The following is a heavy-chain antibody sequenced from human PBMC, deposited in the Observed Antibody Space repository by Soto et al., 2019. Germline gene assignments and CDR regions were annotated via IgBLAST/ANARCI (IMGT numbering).Heavy chain of an antibody. CDR2: INPSGGST. D-gene: IGHD2-15*01. CDR1: GYTFTSYY. CDR3: AILYCSGGSCYSIDD. V-gene: IGHV1-46*03. J-gene: IGHJ4*02. Sequence: ASVKVSCKASGYTFTSYYMHWVRQAPGQGLEWMGIINPSGGSTSYAQKFQGRVTMTRDTSTSTVYMELSSLRSEDTAVYYCAILYCSGGSCYSIDDWGQGTLVNVSS.